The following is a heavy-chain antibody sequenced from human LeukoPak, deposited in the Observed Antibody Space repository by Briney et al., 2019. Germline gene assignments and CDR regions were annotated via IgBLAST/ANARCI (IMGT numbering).Heavy chain of an antibody. D-gene: IGHD3-9*01. CDR2: ISYDGSNK. J-gene: IGHJ4*02. V-gene: IGHV3-30*03. CDR3: FFLFKQKTAYEILTGYSAAPDY. Sequence: GRSLRLSCAAAGFTFSSYGMHWVRQAAGKVLDWVAVISYDGSNKYYAASVQARLTISRDNSQNPLYLEMNSLRAEDTAVYYCFFLFKQKTAYEILTGYSAAPDYWGQGTLVTVSS. CDR1: GFTFSSYG.